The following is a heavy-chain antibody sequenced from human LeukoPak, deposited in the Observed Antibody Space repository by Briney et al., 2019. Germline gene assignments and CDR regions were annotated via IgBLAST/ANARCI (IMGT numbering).Heavy chain of an antibody. CDR2: IYYSGST. V-gene: IGHV4-59*01. CDR1: GGSISSYY. CDR3: VRAQYSSSWDKIYYFDY. D-gene: IGHD6-13*01. J-gene: IGHJ4*02. Sequence: PSETLSLTCTVSGGSISSYYWSWIRQPPGKGLEWIGYIYYSGSTNYNPSLKSRVTISVDTSKNQFSLKLSSVTAADTAVYYCVRAQYSSSWDKIYYFDYWGQGTLVTVSS.